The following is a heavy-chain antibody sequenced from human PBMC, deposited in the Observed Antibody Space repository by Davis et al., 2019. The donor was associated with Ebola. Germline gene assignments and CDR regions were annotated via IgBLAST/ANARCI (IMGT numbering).Heavy chain of an antibody. V-gene: IGHV3-48*01. J-gene: IGHJ4*02. CDR2: ISSSSSTI. CDR1: GFTFSSYS. CDR3: ARGEGYFDY. Sequence: GESLKISCAASGFTFSSYSMNWVRQAPGKGLEWVSYISSSSSTIYYADSVKGRFTISRDNAKNSLYLQMNSLRAEDTAVYYCARGEGYFDYWGQGTLVTVSS.